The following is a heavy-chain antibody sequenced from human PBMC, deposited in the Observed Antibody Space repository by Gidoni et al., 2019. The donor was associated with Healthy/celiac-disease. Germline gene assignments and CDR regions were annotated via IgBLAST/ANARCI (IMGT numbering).Heavy chain of an antibody. J-gene: IGHJ6*02. CDR3: ARPLQYSSSPYYYYGMDV. D-gene: IGHD6-6*01. Sequence: QVQLVQSGAEVKKPGSSVKVSCKASGGTFSSYAISWVRQAPGQGLEWMGGIIPIFGTANYAQKFQGRVTITADESTSTAYMELSSLRSEDTAVYYCARPLQYSSSPYYYYGMDVWGQGTTVTVSS. CDR2: IIPIFGTA. V-gene: IGHV1-69*01. CDR1: GGTFSSYA.